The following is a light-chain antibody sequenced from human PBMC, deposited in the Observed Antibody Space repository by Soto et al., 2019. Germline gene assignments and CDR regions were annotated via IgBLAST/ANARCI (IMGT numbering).Light chain of an antibody. J-gene: IGLJ1*01. V-gene: IGLV1-44*01. CDR3: AAWDDSLNGPFYV. CDR2: SNN. Sequence: QSVLTQPHSASGTPGQRVNISCSGSSSNIGSNTVNWYQQLPGTAPKLLIYSNNQRPSGVPDRFSGSKSGTSASLASSGLQSEDEADYYCAAWDDSLNGPFYVFGTGTKVTVL. CDR1: SSNIGSNT.